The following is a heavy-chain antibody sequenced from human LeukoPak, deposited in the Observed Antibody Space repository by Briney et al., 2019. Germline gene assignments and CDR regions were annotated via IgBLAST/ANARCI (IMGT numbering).Heavy chain of an antibody. J-gene: IGHJ4*02. CDR3: VREATGPGTRYLFDY. CDR1: GFNFRNYQ. CDR2: IWADASNH. V-gene: IGHV3-30*17. Sequence: PGRSLRLSCTASGFNFRNYQMHGVRQAPGTGVEGGAVIWADASNHFYPDSVKGRFTVSRDNSRNTMDLQMDSLRTEDTAVYYCVREATGPGTRYLFDYWGQAALVTVSS. D-gene: IGHD3-10*01.